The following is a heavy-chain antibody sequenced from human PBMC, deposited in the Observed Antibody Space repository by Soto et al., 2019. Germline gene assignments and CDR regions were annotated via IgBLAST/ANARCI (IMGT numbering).Heavy chain of an antibody. CDR2: IWYDGNNK. V-gene: IGHV3-33*01. J-gene: IGHJ4*02. D-gene: IGHD7-27*01. CDR1: GFTFSSYG. CDR3: VGRGNQNWGDY. Sequence: GGSLRLSCAASGFTFSSYGMHWVRQAPGKGLEWVSSIWYDGNNKYYADSVKGRFTISRDNSRNTLFLQMNSLRAEDTALYYCVGRGNQNWGDYWGQGTQVTVLL.